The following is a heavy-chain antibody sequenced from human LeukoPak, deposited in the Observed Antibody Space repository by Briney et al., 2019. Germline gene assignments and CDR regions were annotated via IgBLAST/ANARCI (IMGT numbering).Heavy chain of an antibody. CDR1: GFTFSDYY. CDR3: ARDLYCSSTGCYGPMGYYFDY. J-gene: IGHJ4*02. Sequence: KPGGSLRLSCAASGFTFSDYYMSWIRQAPGKGLEWVSYISSSSSYTNYADSVKGRFTISRDNAKNSLYLQMNSLRAEDTAVYYCARDLYCSSTGCYGPMGYYFDYWGQGTLVTVSS. CDR2: ISSSSSYT. D-gene: IGHD2-2*01. V-gene: IGHV3-11*05.